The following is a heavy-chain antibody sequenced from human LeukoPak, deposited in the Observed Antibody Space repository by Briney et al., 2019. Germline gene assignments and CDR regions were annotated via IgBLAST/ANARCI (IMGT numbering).Heavy chain of an antibody. V-gene: IGHV1-18*01. CDR1: GYTSTNFG. D-gene: IGHD3-22*01. CDR3: ARAGQGYYYDTSAYYFDY. CDR2: ISAYNGNP. J-gene: IGHJ4*02. Sequence: ASVKVSCRASGYTSTNFGISWVRQAPGQGLEWIAWISAYNGNPTYAQNLQGRVTVTTDTSTNTAYMELRSLTSDDTAVYFCARAGQGYYYDTSAYYFDYWGQGTLVTVSS.